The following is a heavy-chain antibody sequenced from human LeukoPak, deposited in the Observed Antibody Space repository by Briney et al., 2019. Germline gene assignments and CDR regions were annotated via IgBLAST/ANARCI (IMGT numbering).Heavy chain of an antibody. J-gene: IGHJ6*03. CDR2: IDHTGST. CDR1: GDSISMHY. CDR3: ARVPHDEYYDSSGYYYYYYMDV. Sequence: SETLSLTCSVSGDSISMHYWSWIRQPPGKGLEWIGYIDHTGSTNYNPSLNSRVTISRDTSKNHFSLKLSSVTAADTAVYYCARVPHDEYYDSSGYYYYYYMDVWGKGTTVTVSS. D-gene: IGHD3-22*01. V-gene: IGHV4-59*11.